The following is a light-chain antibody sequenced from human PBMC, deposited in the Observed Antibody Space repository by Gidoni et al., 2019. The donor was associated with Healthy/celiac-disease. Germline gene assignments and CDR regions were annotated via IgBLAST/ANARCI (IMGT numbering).Light chain of an antibody. V-gene: IGKV3-11*01. Sequence: EIVLTQSPATLSLSPGERATLSCRASQSVSSYLAWYHQKPGQAPRLLTYDASNRATGIPARFSGSGSGTDFTLTISSLEPEDFAVYYCQQRSNWSLFTFGPGTKVDIK. CDR1: QSVSSY. CDR3: QQRSNWSLFT. CDR2: DAS. J-gene: IGKJ3*01.